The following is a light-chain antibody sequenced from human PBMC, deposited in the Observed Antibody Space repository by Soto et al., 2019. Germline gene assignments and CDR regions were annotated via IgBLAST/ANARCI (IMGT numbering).Light chain of an antibody. CDR2: LGS. CDR3: MQALQTPPT. Sequence: DIGVTQSPLSLPVTPGEPASISCRSSQSLLHSNGYNYLDWYLQKPGQSPQLLIYLGSNRASGVPDRFSGSGSGTDFTLKVSRVEADDVGIYYCMQALQTPPTFGQGTKVEIK. CDR1: QSLLHSNGYNY. J-gene: IGKJ1*01. V-gene: IGKV2-28*01.